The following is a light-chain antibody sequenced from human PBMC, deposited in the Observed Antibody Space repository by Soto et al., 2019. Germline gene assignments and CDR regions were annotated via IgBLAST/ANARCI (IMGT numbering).Light chain of an antibody. CDR2: DIN. Sequence: QSVLTQPRSVSGSPGQSVAISCTGTSSDVGAYNYVSWYQQQPGKAPKLMIYDINQRPSGVPDRFSGSKSGNTASRTISGLQSEDEADYYGCSYAVGHTFGVIFGGGTKLTVL. V-gene: IGLV2-11*01. J-gene: IGLJ2*01. CDR1: SSDVGAYNY. CDR3: CSYAVGHTFGVI.